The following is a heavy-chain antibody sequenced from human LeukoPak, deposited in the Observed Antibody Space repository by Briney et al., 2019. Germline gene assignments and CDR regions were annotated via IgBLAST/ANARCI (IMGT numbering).Heavy chain of an antibody. J-gene: IGHJ5*02. CDR1: GYSFTSYW. CDR3: AVSPLWFGELLPYR. CDR2: IDPSDSYT. Sequence: GESLKISCKRSGYSFTSYWIGWVRQMPGKGLEWMGRIDPSDSYTNYSPSFQGHVPISADKSISPAYLQWSSLKASDTAMYYWAVSPLWFGELLPYRWGQGTLVTVSS. D-gene: IGHD3-10*01. V-gene: IGHV5-10-1*01.